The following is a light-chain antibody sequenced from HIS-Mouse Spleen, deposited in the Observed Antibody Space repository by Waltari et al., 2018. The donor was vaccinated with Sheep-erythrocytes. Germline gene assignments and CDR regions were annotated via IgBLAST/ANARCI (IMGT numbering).Light chain of an antibody. Sequence: EIVLTQSPATLSLSPGERATLSCRASQSVSSYLAWYQQKPGQAPRLLIYDASNRATGIPARFSGSGSGTDFTLTISGLEPEDFAVYYGQQRSNWYTFGQGTKLEIK. CDR1: QSVSSY. CDR2: DAS. J-gene: IGKJ2*01. CDR3: QQRSNWYT. V-gene: IGKV3-11*01.